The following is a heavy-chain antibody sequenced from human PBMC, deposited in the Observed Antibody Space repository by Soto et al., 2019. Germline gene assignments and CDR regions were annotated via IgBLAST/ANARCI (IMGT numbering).Heavy chain of an antibody. CDR3: ARVAGGGTYYFDY. Sequence: QVQLVQSGAEVKKPGASVKVSCKASGYTFTSYDINWVRQATGQGLEWMGWMNPHSGNTGFAQKIQGSLTMTRVTSKSTAYMEVSSLRSEDTAIFYCARVAGGGTYYFDYWGQGTLVTVSS. CDR2: MNPHSGNT. CDR1: GYTFTSYD. D-gene: IGHD2-8*02. J-gene: IGHJ4*02. V-gene: IGHV1-8*01.